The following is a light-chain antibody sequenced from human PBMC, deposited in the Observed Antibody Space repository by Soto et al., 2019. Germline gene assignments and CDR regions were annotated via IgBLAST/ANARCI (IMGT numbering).Light chain of an antibody. CDR2: GAS. Sequence: EIVLTQSPGTLSLSPGERATLSCRASESVSNNYLAWYQQKLDQAPRLLIYGASSRATGIPDRFSGSGSGTDFTLTISRLEPEDFAVYYCQQYGSSRTFGQGTKVEI. CDR1: ESVSNNY. CDR3: QQYGSSRT. J-gene: IGKJ1*01. V-gene: IGKV3-20*01.